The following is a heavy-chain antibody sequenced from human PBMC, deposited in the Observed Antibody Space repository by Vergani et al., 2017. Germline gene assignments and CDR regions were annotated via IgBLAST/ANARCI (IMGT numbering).Heavy chain of an antibody. CDR2: INTNTGNP. J-gene: IGHJ4*02. CDR1: GYTFTTFA. D-gene: IGHD3-10*01. V-gene: IGHV7-4-1*02. CDR3: ARATRSMVRGLTYYFDY. Sequence: QVQLVQSGSELKKPGASVKVSCKASGYTFTTFAMNWVRQAPGQGLEWMGWINTNTGNPTYAQGFPGRFVFSLDTSVTTAYLQISSLKAEDTAVYYCARATRSMVRGLTYYFDYWGQGTLVTVSS.